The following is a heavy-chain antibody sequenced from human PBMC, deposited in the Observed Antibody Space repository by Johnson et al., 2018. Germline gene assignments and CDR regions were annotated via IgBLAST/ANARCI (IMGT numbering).Heavy chain of an antibody. D-gene: IGHD4-23*01. J-gene: IGHJ1*01. CDR2: ISSSSSYI. V-gene: IGHV3-21*01. CDR3: ARDRWAVGEYFQH. CDR1: GFTFSSYS. Sequence: VQLVESGGGLVKPGGSLRLSCAASGFTFSSYSMNWVRQAPGKGLEWVSSISSSSSYIYYADSVKGRFTISRDNAKNSLYLQMNSLSAEDTAGYYGARDRWAVGEYFQHWGQGTLVTVSS.